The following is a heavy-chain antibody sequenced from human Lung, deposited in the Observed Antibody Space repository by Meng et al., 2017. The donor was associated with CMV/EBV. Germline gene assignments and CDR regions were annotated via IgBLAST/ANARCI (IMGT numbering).Heavy chain of an antibody. D-gene: IGHD2-2*02. CDR2: IYYSGST. CDR3: ARDLKSYCSSTSCYINWFDP. Sequence: TVPGGSISSSSYYWCWIRQPPGKGLEWIGSIYYSGSTYYNPSLKSRVTISVDTSKNQFSLKLSSVTAADTAVYYCARDLKSYCSSTSCYINWFDPXGQGXLVTVSS. V-gene: IGHV4-39*07. CDR1: GGSISSSSYY. J-gene: IGHJ5*02.